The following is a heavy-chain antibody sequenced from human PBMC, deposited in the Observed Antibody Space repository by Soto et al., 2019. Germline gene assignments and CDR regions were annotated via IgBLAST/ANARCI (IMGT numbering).Heavy chain of an antibody. V-gene: IGHV1-69*01. D-gene: IGHD2-8*01. J-gene: IGHJ5*02. CDR1: LATFSSYD. Sequence: KVSCNASLATFSSYDISWVRQAPGQGLEWMGGIIPIVRAANYAQKFQGRVTITADESTSTPNMEMSSLRYEDTAVYYCARAPATNNWFDPRGKRNLVIVSS. CDR2: IIPIVRAA. CDR3: ARAPATNNWFDP.